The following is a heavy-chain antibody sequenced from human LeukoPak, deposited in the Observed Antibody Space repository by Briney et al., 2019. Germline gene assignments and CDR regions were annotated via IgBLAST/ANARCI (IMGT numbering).Heavy chain of an antibody. D-gene: IGHD4-23*01. Sequence: SGGSLRLSCAASGFTFSRYWKSWVRQAPGKGPEWVANIKKDGSEKYYVDSVKGRFTISRDNAKNSLYLQINSLRAEDTALYYCSRGDYGGNTYYFDSWGQGTLVIVSS. J-gene: IGHJ4*02. V-gene: IGHV3-7*04. CDR3: SRGDYGGNTYYFDS. CDR1: GFTFSRYW. CDR2: IKKDGSEK.